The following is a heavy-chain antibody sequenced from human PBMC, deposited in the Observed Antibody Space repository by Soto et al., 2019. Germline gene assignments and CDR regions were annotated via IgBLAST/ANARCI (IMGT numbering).Heavy chain of an antibody. D-gene: IGHD5-12*01. J-gene: IGHJ4*02. Sequence: SETLSLTCTVSGASISYGGFSWSWIRQSPGKGLEWIGYISHLESTYFHPSFKSRLTMSIDRTRNQFSLKLSSVTAADMAVYYCARGGGYDYFDYWGPGVLVTVSS. CDR2: ISHLEST. CDR1: GASISYGGFS. CDR3: ARGGGYDYFDY. V-gene: IGHV4-30-2*06.